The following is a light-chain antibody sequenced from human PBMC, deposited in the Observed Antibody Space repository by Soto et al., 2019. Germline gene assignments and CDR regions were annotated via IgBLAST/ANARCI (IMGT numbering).Light chain of an antibody. CDR2: DAS. J-gene: IGKJ4*01. CDR3: PQFNIYPLT. CDR1: QGISSA. Sequence: AIQLTQYTSSLSASVGDRVSITCRASQGISSALAWYQQKPGKAPKLLIHDASTLESGVPSRFSGSGAGTDFTLTISILQPEDFATYYCPQFNIYPLTFGGGTKV. V-gene: IGKV1-13*02.